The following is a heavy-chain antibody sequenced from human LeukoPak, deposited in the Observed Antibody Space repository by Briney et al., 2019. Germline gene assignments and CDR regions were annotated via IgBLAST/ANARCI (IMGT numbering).Heavy chain of an antibody. J-gene: IGHJ6*02. Sequence: PGGSLGLSCAASGFTFSDYYMSWIRQAPGKGLEWVSYISSSGSTIYYADSVKGRFAISRDNAKNSLYLKMNSLRAEDTAVYYCARDRVTYYDFWSGYAHYYYYYGMDVWGQGTTVTVSS. CDR2: ISSSGSTI. CDR3: ARDRVTYYDFWSGYAHYYYYYGMDV. D-gene: IGHD3-3*01. V-gene: IGHV3-11*01. CDR1: GFTFSDYY.